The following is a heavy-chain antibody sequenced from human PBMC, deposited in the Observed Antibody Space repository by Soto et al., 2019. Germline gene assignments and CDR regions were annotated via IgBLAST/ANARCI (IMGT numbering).Heavy chain of an antibody. V-gene: IGHV3-33*01. J-gene: IGHJ6*02. CDR3: ARDVSGYYYDSSGYYKPLQDYYYYGMDV. D-gene: IGHD3-22*01. CDR1: GFTFSSYG. CDR2: IWYDGSNK. Sequence: GGSLRLSCAASGFTFSSYGMHWVRQAPGKGLEWVAVIWYDGSNKYYADSVKGRFTISRDNSKNTLYLQMNSLRAEDTAVYYCARDVSGYYYDSSGYYKPLQDYYYYGMDVWGQGTTVTVSS.